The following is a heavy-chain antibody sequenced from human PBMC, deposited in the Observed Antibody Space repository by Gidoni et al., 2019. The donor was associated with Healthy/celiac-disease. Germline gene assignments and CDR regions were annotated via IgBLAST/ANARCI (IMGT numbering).Heavy chain of an antibody. V-gene: IGHV3-33*01. Sequence: QVQLVESGGGVVQPGRSLRLSCAASGFNFSSYGMHWVSQAPGKGLGWVAVIGYDGSNKYYADSVKGRFTISRDNSKNTLYLQMNSLRAEDTAVYYCARDVGYSSSSGVFDIWGQGTMVTVSS. CDR2: IGYDGSNK. CDR1: GFNFSSYG. CDR3: ARDVGYSSSSGVFDI. J-gene: IGHJ3*02. D-gene: IGHD6-6*01.